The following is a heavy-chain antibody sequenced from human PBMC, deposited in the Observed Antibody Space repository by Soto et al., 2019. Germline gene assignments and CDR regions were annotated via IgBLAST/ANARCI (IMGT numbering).Heavy chain of an antibody. D-gene: IGHD3-10*01. J-gene: IGHJ6*02. CDR1: GFTVSSNY. CDR2: IYSGGST. CDR3: ARETYYYGSGRRYGMDV. Sequence: GGSLRLSCAASGFTVSSNYMSWVRQAPGRGLEWVSVIYSGGSTYYADSVKGRFTISRDNSKNTLYLQMNSLRAEDTAVYYCARETYYYGSGRRYGMDVWGQGTTVTVSS. V-gene: IGHV3-53*01.